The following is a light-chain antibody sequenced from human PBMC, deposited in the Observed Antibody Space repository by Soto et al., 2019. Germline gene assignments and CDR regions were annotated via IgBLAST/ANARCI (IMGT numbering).Light chain of an antibody. V-gene: IGKV3-20*01. CDR3: QQYGSSPYT. CDR2: GAS. CDR1: ESVSSSY. J-gene: IGKJ2*01. Sequence: EIVLTQSPGTLYLSPGERATLSCRASESVSSSYLAWYQQKPGQAPRLLICGASNRATGIPDRFSSSRSGTDFNMTINRLEPEDFAVYYCQQYGSSPYTFGQGTKLEIK.